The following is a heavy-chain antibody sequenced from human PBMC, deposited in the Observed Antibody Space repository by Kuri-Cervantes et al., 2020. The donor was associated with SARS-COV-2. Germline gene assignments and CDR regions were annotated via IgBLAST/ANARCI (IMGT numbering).Heavy chain of an antibody. V-gene: IGHV4-61*01. Sequence: GSLRLSCTVSGGTVSSGSYYWSWMRQPPGKGLVWIGYIYYSGSTNYNPSRKSLVTIPVDTSKNQFSLKLSSVTAADTAVYYCARADSNKYYYGMDVWGQGTTVTVSS. CDR3: ARADSNKYYYGMDV. CDR2: IYYSGST. D-gene: IGHD4-11*01. J-gene: IGHJ6*02. CDR1: GGTVSSGSYY.